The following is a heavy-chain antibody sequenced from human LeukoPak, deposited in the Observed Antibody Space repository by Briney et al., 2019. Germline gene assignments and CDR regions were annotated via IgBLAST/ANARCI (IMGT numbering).Heavy chain of an antibody. J-gene: IGHJ6*02. D-gene: IGHD3-10*01. CDR3: AKVPYSDYGSGRPPFMDV. CDR1: GFSLSNYA. Sequence: GGSLRLSCAASGFSLSNYAMRWVRQPAGRGLAWVSTISDSGGSTYYAASVKGRFTISRDHSKDTLYLHMSSLRAEDTAIHYRAKVPYSDYGSGRPPFMDVWGQGTTVADSS. V-gene: IGHV3-23*01. CDR2: ISDSGGST.